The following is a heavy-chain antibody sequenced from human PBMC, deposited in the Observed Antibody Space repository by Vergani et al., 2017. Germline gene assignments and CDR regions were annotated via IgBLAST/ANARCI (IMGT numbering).Heavy chain of an antibody. Sequence: QVKLQESGPGLVKPSETLSLTCSVSGDSISSGVYYWNWIRQHPGKGLEWIGYIYSTGSTHHNPSLRRRINMSVDTSKNQFSLKLSSVTAADTAVYYCARDYYGSGSYYKNWFDPWGHGTLVTVSS. D-gene: IGHD3-10*01. CDR2: IYSTGST. V-gene: IGHV4-30-4*01. CDR1: GDSISSGVYY. J-gene: IGHJ5*02. CDR3: ARDYYGSGSYYKNWFDP.